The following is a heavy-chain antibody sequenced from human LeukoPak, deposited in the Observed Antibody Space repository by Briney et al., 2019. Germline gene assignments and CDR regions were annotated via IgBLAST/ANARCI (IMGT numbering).Heavy chain of an antibody. V-gene: IGHV4-4*09. CDR1: GGSISSYY. Sequence: SETLSLTCTVSGGSISSYYWSWIRQPPGKGLEWIGYIYTSGSTNYNPSLKSRVTISVDTSKNQFSLKLSSVTAADTAVYYCARGVLSGSGSYYNVGRDYWGQGTLVTVSS. CDR3: ARGVLSGSGSYYNVGRDY. J-gene: IGHJ4*02. D-gene: IGHD3-10*01. CDR2: IYTSGST.